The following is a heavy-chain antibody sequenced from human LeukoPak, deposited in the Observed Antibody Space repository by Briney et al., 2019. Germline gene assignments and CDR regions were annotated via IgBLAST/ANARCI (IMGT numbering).Heavy chain of an antibody. V-gene: IGHV1-69*05. J-gene: IGHJ4*02. CDR1: GGTFSSYA. Sequence: SSVKVSCKASGGTFSSYAISWVRQAPRQGLEWMGRIIPIFGTANYAQKFQGRVTITTDESTSTAYMELSSLRSEDTAVYYCARGRLYYYDRGPVGYWGQGTLVTVSS. CDR3: ARGRLYYYDRGPVGY. D-gene: IGHD3-22*01. CDR2: IIPIFGTA.